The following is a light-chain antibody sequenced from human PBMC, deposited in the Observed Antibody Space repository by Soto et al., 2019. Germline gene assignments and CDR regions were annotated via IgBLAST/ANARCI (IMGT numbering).Light chain of an antibody. CDR3: QQYGSSRWT. V-gene: IGKV3-20*01. Sequence: EIVLTQSPGTLSLSPGERDTLSCRASQSVSSSYLAWYQQTPGQAPRLLIYGASSRATGIPDRFSGSGSGTDFTLTISRLEPEDFAVYYCQQYGSSRWTFGQGTKVDIK. CDR2: GAS. J-gene: IGKJ1*01. CDR1: QSVSSSY.